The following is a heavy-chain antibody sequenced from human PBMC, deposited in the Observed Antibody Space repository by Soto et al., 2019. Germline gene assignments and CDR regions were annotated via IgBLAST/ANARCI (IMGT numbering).Heavy chain of an antibody. CDR3: ARDREAAAAWFDP. D-gene: IGHD6-13*01. V-gene: IGHV1-69*13. CDR1: GGTFSSYA. CDR2: IIPIFGTA. J-gene: IGHJ5*02. Sequence: GASVKVSCKASGGTFSSYAISWVRQAPGQGPEWMGGIIPIFGTANYAQKFQGRVTITADESTSTAYMELSSLRSEDTAVYYCARDREAAAAWFDPWGQGTLVTVSS.